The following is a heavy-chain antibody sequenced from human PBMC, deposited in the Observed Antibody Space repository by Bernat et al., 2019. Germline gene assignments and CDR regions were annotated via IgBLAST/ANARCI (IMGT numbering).Heavy chain of an antibody. CDR3: AGDSYRPDYYYYYYGMDV. CDR1: GYTFTSYG. D-gene: IGHD2-2*01. CDR2: ISAYNGNT. Sequence: QVQLVQSGAEVKKPGASVKVSCKASGYTFTSYGISWVRQAPGQGLEWMGWISAYNGNTNYAQKLQGRVTLTTDTSRTTAYMELRSLRSDDTAVYYCAGDSYRPDYYYYYYGMDVWGQGTTVTVSS. J-gene: IGHJ6*02. V-gene: IGHV1-18*04.